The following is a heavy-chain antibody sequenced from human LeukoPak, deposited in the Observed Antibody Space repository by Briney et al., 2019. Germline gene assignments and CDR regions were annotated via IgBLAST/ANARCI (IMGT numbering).Heavy chain of an antibody. CDR3: ARDLGHSGYDLYDY. D-gene: IGHD5-12*01. CDR2: MKHDGNEK. Sequence: GGSLRLSCAASGFTFSSYHMNWVRQAPGKGLEWVANMKHDGNEKHYVDSGEGRFTISRDNAKCSLYLQMNNLRAEDTAVYYCARDLGHSGYDLYDYWGQGTLVTVSS. J-gene: IGHJ4*02. CDR1: GFTFSSYH. V-gene: IGHV3-7*01.